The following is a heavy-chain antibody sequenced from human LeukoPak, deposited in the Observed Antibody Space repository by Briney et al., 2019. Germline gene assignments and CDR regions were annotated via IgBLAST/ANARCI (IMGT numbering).Heavy chain of an antibody. V-gene: IGHV3-43D*03. J-gene: IGHJ6*03. CDR2: ISWDGGST. D-gene: IGHD1-26*01. CDR3: AKGSANSGSYNYYYYMDV. CDR1: GFTFDDYA. Sequence: PGGSLRLSCAASGFTFDDYAMHWVRQAPGKGLEWVSLISWDGGSTYYADSVKGRFTISRDNSKNSLYLQMNSLRAEDTALYYCAKGSANSGSYNYYYYMDVWGKGTTVTVSS.